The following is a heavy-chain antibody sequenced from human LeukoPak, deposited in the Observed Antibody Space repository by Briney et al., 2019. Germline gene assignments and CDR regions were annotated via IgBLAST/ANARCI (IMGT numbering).Heavy chain of an antibody. J-gene: IGHJ3*02. CDR2: IKQDGSEE. D-gene: IGHD6-13*01. CDR3: ARDEAAADPSIGAFDI. Sequence: PGGSLRLSCAASGFTFSSYWMSWVRQAPGKGLEWVANIKQDGSEEYYVDSVKGRFTISRDNAKNSLYLQMNSLRAEDTAVYYCARDEAAADPSIGAFDIWGQGTMVTVSS. V-gene: IGHV3-7*03. CDR1: GFTFSSYW.